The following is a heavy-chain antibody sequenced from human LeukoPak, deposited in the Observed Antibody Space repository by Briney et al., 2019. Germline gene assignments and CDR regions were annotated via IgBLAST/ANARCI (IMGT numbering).Heavy chain of an antibody. V-gene: IGHV3-9*03. D-gene: IGHD6-25*01. Sequence: GGSLRLSCAASGFTFDEYVMHWVRQTPGKGLEWVSSISWNSERIEYADSVKGRFTITRDNAKNSLYLEMNGLKSEDMALYYCTTSAAFMDEFDNWGQGTMVTVSS. J-gene: IGHJ3*02. CDR2: ISWNSERI. CDR3: TTSAAFMDEFDN. CDR1: GFTFDEYV.